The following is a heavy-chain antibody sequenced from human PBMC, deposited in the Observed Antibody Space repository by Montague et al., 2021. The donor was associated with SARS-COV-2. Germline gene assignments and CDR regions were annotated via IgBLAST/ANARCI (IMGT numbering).Heavy chain of an antibody. D-gene: IGHD3-16*02. Sequence: SETLSLTCAVYGGSFSGYYWTWIRQPPGKGLDWIGEINHSGSTNYNPSLKSRVTISVDTSKNQFSLKLRSVTAADTAVYYCARGQPPRITFGGIISYGLDVWGQGTTVTVSS. V-gene: IGHV4-34*01. J-gene: IGHJ6*02. CDR1: GGSFSGYY. CDR2: INHSGST. CDR3: ARGQPPRITFGGIISYGLDV.